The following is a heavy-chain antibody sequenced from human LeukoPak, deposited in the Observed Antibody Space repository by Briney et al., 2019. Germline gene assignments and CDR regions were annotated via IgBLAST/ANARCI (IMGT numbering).Heavy chain of an antibody. CDR1: GFTFSSYA. CDR3: ARGKGGSLDYGGNDPDYFDY. D-gene: IGHD4-23*01. V-gene: IGHV3-30*04. CDR2: ISYDVSNK. J-gene: IGHJ4*02. Sequence: GGSLRLSCAASGFTFSSYAMHWVRQAPGKGLEWVAVISYDVSNKYYADSVKGRFTISRDNSKNTLYLQMNSLRAEDTAVYYCARGKGGSLDYGGNDPDYFDYWGQGTLVTVSS.